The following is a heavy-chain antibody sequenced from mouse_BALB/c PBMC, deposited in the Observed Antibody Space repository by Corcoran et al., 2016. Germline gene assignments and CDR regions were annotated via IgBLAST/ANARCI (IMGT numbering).Heavy chain of an antibody. D-gene: IGHD2-10*02. Sequence: EVQLQQSGAELVKPGASVKLSCTASGFNIKDTYMHWVKQRTEQGLEWIGRIDPANGNTKYDPKFQGKATTTADTSSNTAYLQLSSLTSEDTAVYYCAKGYGKTWFAYWGQGTLVTVSA. V-gene: IGHV14-3*02. CDR3: AKGYGKTWFAY. CDR1: GFNIKDTY. J-gene: IGHJ3*01. CDR2: IDPANGNT.